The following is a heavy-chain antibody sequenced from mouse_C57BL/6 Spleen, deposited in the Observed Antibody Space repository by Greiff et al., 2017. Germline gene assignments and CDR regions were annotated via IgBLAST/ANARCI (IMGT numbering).Heavy chain of an antibody. J-gene: IGHJ2*01. V-gene: IGHV1-80*01. Sequence: VQLQESGAELVTPGASVKISCKASGYAFSSYWMNWVKPRPGKGLEWIGQIYPGDGDTNYNGKFKGKATLTADKSSSTAYMQLSSLTSEYAAVYFCARLLRYDYYVDYWGQGTTLTVSS. D-gene: IGHD1-1*01. CDR2: IYPGDGDT. CDR1: GYAFSSYW. CDR3: ARLLRYDYYVDY.